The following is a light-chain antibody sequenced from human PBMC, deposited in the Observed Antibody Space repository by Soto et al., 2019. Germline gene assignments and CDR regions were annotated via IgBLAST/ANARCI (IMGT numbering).Light chain of an antibody. Sequence: ESVLAQSPGTLSLSPGERATLSCRASQSVSSSFLAWYQQKPGQAPRLLIYGASRRATGIPDRYSGSGSGTDFTLSISSLEPEDSGVYYCQRRNDWPALSFGGGTKVDIK. CDR1: QSVSSSF. J-gene: IGKJ4*01. V-gene: IGKV3D-20*02. CDR3: QRRNDWPALS. CDR2: GAS.